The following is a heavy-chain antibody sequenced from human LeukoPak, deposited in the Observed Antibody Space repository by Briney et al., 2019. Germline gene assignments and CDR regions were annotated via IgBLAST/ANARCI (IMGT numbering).Heavy chain of an antibody. CDR3: ARGASSSSWPMGMDV. V-gene: IGHV1-2*02. Sequence: ASVKVPCKASGYTFTGYYMHWVRQAPGQGLEWMGWINPNSGGTNYAQKFQGRVTMTRDTSISTAYMELSRLRSDDTAVYYCARGASSSSWPMGMDVWGKGTTVTVSS. J-gene: IGHJ6*04. CDR1: GYTFTGYY. CDR2: INPNSGGT. D-gene: IGHD6-13*01.